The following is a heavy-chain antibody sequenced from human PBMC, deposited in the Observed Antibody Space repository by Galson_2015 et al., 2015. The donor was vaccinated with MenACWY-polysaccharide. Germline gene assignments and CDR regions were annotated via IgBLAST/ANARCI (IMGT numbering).Heavy chain of an antibody. V-gene: IGHV4-4*07. D-gene: IGHD5-12*01. CDR2: ISTGGTT. CDR3: ARVGYSGYDSRLEH. J-gene: IGHJ4*02. Sequence: SEPLSLTCPVSRGSISIYYWSWIRQPAGKGLEWIGRISTGGTTTYNPSLKSRVTMSLDRSNNQISLNLASVTAADTAVYYCARVGYSGYDSRLEHWGQGTLVAVSS. CDR1: RGSISIYY.